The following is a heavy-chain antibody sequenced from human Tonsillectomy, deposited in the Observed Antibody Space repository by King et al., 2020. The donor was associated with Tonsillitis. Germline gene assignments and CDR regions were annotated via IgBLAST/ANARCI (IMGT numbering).Heavy chain of an antibody. D-gene: IGHD6-19*01. CDR2: IYYTGST. V-gene: IGHV4-59*01. CDR3: ARGPVAGMYYFDY. Sequence: VQLQESGPGLVKPSETLSLICTVSGGSISSYYWSWIRQPPGKGLEWIGYIYYTGSTNYNPSLKSRVTISVDTSKNQFSLKLSSVTAADTAVYYCARGPVAGMYYFDYWGQGTLVTVSS. J-gene: IGHJ4*02. CDR1: GGSISSYY.